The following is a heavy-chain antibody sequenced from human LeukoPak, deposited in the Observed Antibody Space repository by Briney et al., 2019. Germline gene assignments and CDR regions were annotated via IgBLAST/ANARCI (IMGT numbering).Heavy chain of an antibody. Sequence: SETLSLTCTVSGVAISSSGDYWGWIRQPPGKGLEWIGSIYHSGSTYYNPSLKSRVTISVDTSKNQFSLKLSSVTAADTAVYYCARRVPGYDSSGPEDAFDIWGQGTMVTVSS. J-gene: IGHJ3*02. CDR2: IYHSGST. CDR3: ARRVPGYDSSGPEDAFDI. CDR1: GVAISSSGDY. D-gene: IGHD3-22*01. V-gene: IGHV4-39*07.